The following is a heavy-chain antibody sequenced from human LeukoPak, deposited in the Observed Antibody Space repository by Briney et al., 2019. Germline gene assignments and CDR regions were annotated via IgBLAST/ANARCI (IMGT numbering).Heavy chain of an antibody. CDR3: ARGDYGGNLDY. CDR1: GGSFSGYY. V-gene: IGHV4-34*01. CDR2: INHSGST. J-gene: IGHJ4*02. Sequence: SETLSLTCAVYGGSFSGYYWSWIRQPPGKGLEWIGEINHSGSTNYNPSLKSRVTISVDTSKNQFSLKLSSVTAADTAVYYCARGDYGGNLDYWGQGTLVTVSS. D-gene: IGHD4-23*01.